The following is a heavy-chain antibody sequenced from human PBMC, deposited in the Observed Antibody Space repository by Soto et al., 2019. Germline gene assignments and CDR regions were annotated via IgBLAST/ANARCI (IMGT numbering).Heavy chain of an antibody. CDR3: ARVRIGSGWPHDAFDI. V-gene: IGHV3-33*01. CDR2: IWYDGSNK. Sequence: QVQLVESGGGVVQPGRSLRLSCAASGFTFSSYGMHWVRQAPGKGLEWVAVIWYDGSNKYYADSVKGRFTISRDNSKNTLYLQMNSLRAEDTAVYYCARVRIGSGWPHDAFDIWGQGTMVTVSS. D-gene: IGHD6-19*01. J-gene: IGHJ3*02. CDR1: GFTFSSYG.